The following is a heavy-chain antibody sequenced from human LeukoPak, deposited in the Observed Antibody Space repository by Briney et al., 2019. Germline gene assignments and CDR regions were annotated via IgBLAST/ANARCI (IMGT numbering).Heavy chain of an antibody. CDR3: ARGGYCSCGSCYSREYFQH. Sequence: SETLSLTCTVSGGSISSYYWSWIRQPAGKGLEWIGRIYTSGSTNHNPSLKSRVTMSVDTSKNQFSLKLSSVTSADTAVYYCARGGYCSCGSCYSREYFQHWGQGTLVTVSS. CDR1: GGSISSYY. J-gene: IGHJ1*01. D-gene: IGHD2-15*01. V-gene: IGHV4-4*07. CDR2: IYTSGST.